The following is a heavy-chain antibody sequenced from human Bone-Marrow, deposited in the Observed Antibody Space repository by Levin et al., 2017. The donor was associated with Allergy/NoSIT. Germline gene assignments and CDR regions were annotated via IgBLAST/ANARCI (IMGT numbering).Heavy chain of an antibody. CDR3: TTDWGLTSGWLRWKGYDY. Sequence: PGGSLRLSCAASGFTFSNAWMSWVRQAPGKGLEWVGRIKSKTDGGTTDYAAPVKGRFTISRDDSKNTLYLQMNSLKTEDTAVYYCTTDWGLTSGWLRWKGYDYWGQGTLVTVSS. CDR2: IKSKTDGGTT. J-gene: IGHJ4*02. CDR1: GFTFSNAW. V-gene: IGHV3-15*01. D-gene: IGHD5-12*01.